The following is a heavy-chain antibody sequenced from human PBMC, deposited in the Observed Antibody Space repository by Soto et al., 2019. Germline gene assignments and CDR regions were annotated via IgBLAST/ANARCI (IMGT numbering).Heavy chain of an antibody. CDR2: INHSGST. CDR1: GGSFSGYY. D-gene: IGHD3-3*01. CDR3: ARVGADYDFWSGSLFYYYYGMDV. V-gene: IGHV4-34*01. Sequence: PSETLSLTCAVYGGSFSGYYWSWIRQPPGKGLEWIGEINHSGSTNYNPSLKSRVTISVDTSKNQFSLKLSSVTAADTAVYYCARVGADYDFWSGSLFYYYYGMDVWGQGTTVTVSS. J-gene: IGHJ6*02.